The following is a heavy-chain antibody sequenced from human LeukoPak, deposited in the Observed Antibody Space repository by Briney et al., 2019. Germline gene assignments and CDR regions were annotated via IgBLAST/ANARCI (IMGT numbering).Heavy chain of an antibody. CDR1: GYTLTDYY. D-gene: IGHD2-2*01. CDR3: ARDLANIVVVPAAIPYGMDV. J-gene: IGHJ6*02. CDR2: INPNSGGT. Sequence: ASVKVSCKASGYTLTDYYMHWVRQAPGQGLEWMGRINPNSGGTNYAQKFQGRVTMTRDTSISTVYMELSRLRSDDTAVYYCARDLANIVVVPAAIPYGMDVWGQGTTVTVSS. V-gene: IGHV1-2*06.